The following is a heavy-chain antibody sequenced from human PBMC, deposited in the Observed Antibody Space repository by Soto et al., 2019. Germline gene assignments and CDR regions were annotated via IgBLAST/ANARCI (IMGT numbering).Heavy chain of an antibody. CDR3: ATGTIVGAKGSAY. CDR1: GFAFNIYS. D-gene: IGHD1-26*01. J-gene: IGHJ4*02. CDR2: ISSSSGTI. V-gene: IGHV3-21*01. Sequence: EVQLVESGGGLVKPGGSLRLSCAASGFAFNIYSMTWVRQAPGKGLEWVSSISSSSGTIYYADSVKGRFTISRDNANKSLYLQMNSLSAEDTAVYFCATGTIVGAKGSAYWGQGTLVTVSS.